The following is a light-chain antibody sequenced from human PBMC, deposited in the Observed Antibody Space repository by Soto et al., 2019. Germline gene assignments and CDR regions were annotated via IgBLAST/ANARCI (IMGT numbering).Light chain of an antibody. CDR3: QQCYNWPQWT. V-gene: IGKV3D-15*01. CDR2: GAS. J-gene: IGKJ1*01. Sequence: EIKMTQYPVTLSGSPGERATLSCRASQSVNSNLAWYQQKPGQAPRLLIYGASSRATGIPARFSGSGSGTDFTLTISSLEPEDFAVYHCQQCYNWPQWTFGQGTKVDIK. CDR1: QSVNSN.